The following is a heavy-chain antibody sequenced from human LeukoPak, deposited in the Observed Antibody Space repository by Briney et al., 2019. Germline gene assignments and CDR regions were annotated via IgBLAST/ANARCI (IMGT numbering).Heavy chain of an antibody. Sequence: PGGSLRLSCAASGFTFSSYAMHWVRQAPGKGLGWVAVISYDGSNKYYADSVKGRFTISRDNSKNTLYLQMNSLRAEDTAVYYCARSQVMPHDQYYFDYWGQGTLVTVSS. CDR3: ARSQVMPHDQYYFDY. J-gene: IGHJ4*02. D-gene: IGHD2-21*01. CDR1: GFTFSSYA. V-gene: IGHV3-30*04. CDR2: ISYDGSNK.